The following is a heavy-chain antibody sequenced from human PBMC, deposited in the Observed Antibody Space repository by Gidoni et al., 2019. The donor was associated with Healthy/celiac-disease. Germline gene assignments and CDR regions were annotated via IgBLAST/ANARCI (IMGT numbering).Heavy chain of an antibody. D-gene: IGHD6-6*01. J-gene: IGHJ6*02. Sequence: EVQLVESGGGLVKPGGSLRRSCAASGVTFSSYSMNWVRQVPGKGIEWVSSISSSSSYIYYAESVKGRFTISRDNAKNSLYLQMNSLRAEDTAVYYCARIIAARPIYYYGMDVWGQGTTVTVSS. CDR2: ISSSSSYI. CDR1: GVTFSSYS. CDR3: ARIIAARPIYYYGMDV. V-gene: IGHV3-21*01.